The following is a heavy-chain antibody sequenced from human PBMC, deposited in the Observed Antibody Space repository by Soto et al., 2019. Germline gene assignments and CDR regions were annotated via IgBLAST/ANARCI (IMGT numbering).Heavy chain of an antibody. Sequence: ASVKVSCKASGYTFTSYGISWVRQAPGQGLEWMGWISAYNGNTNYAQKLQGRVTMTTDTSTSTAYMELRSLRSDDTAVYYCARDEYYYDSSGYYAYWGHGTLVTVSS. J-gene: IGHJ4*01. CDR1: GYTFTSYG. CDR2: ISAYNGNT. V-gene: IGHV1-18*01. CDR3: ARDEYYYDSSGYYAY. D-gene: IGHD3-22*01.